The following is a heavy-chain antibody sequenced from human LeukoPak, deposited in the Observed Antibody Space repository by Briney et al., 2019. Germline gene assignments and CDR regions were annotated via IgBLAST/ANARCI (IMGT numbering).Heavy chain of an antibody. D-gene: IGHD6-19*01. CDR3: ARHFPSRSSGWSRYYYGMDV. J-gene: IGHJ6*02. CDR1: GGSISTHNW. Sequence: SETLSLTCAVSGGSISTHNWWIWVRQPPGKGLEWIGEINHSGSTNYNPSLKSRVTISVDTSKNQFSLKLSSVTAADTAVYYCARHFPSRSSGWSRYYYGMDVWGQGTTVTVSS. V-gene: IGHV4-4*02. CDR2: INHSGST.